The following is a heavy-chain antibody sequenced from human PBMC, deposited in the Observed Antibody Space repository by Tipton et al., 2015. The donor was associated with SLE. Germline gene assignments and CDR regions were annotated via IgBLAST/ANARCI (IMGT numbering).Heavy chain of an antibody. D-gene: IGHD3-10*01. J-gene: IGHJ3*01. V-gene: IGHV4-61*10. CDR3: ARHLGVIVAFEV. CDR2: FYFSGSS. CDR1: GGSLSGDTYY. Sequence: LRLSCTVSGGSLSGDTYYWSWIRQPAGEGLEWIGFFYFSGSSQYNPSLKSRVAISADTSNNQFSLELRSVTAADTAVYYCARHLGVIVAFEVWGQGTVLTVSS.